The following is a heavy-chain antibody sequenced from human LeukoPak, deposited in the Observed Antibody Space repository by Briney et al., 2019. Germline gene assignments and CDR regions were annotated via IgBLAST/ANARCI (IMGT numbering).Heavy chain of an antibody. CDR3: ARGLRSGFYMDV. CDR2: INTYSGAT. CDR1: GYTFTDYY. V-gene: IGHV1-2*02. D-gene: IGHD3/OR15-3a*01. J-gene: IGHJ6*03. Sequence: ASVKVSCKASGYTFTDYYMHWVRQAPGQGLEWMGCINTYSGATNYAQKFQDRVTIARDTPMNTVYLEFTRLRSDDAAVYYCARGLRSGFYMDVWGKGTTVTVPS.